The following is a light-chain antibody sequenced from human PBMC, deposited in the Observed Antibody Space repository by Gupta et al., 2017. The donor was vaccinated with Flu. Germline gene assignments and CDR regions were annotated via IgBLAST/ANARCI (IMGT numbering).Light chain of an antibody. CDR3: QQYETVPVA. CDR1: EDIRNS. V-gene: IGKV1-33*01. J-gene: IGKJ4*01. Sequence: GDRITITCQTNEDIRNSLKWYQHRPGKAPELLIYSTSYLESGVPSRFSGSGSGTHFIFTISSLQPEDVATYYCQQYETVPVAFGGGTRIELK. CDR2: STS.